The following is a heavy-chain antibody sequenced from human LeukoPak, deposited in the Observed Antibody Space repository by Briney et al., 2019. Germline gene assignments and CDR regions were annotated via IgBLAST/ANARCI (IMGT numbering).Heavy chain of an antibody. CDR2: IWHDGSHK. V-gene: IGHV3-33*01. CDR3: AGEIFGSGSYPDF. Sequence: GGSQRLSCAASGFAFNTYAMHWVRHAPGKGLEWVTLIWHDGSHKFYIDSVRGRFTISRDNSKNTVYLQMNGLRAEDTAVYYCAGEIFGSGSYPDFWGQGTLVTVSS. J-gene: IGHJ4*02. D-gene: IGHD3-10*01. CDR1: GFAFNTYA.